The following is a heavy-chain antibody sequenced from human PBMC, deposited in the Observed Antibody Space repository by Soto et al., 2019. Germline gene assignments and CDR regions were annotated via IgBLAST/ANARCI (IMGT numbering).Heavy chain of an antibody. CDR2: INPNSGGT. Sequence: ASVKVSCKXSGYTFTGYFMHWVRQAPGQGLEWMGWINPNSGGTNYAQKFQGRVTMTRDTSISTAYMELSRLRSDDTAVYYCARDYGDYDNWFDPWGQGTLVTVSS. V-gene: IGHV1-2*02. J-gene: IGHJ5*02. CDR3: ARDYGDYDNWFDP. CDR1: GYTFTGYF. D-gene: IGHD4-17*01.